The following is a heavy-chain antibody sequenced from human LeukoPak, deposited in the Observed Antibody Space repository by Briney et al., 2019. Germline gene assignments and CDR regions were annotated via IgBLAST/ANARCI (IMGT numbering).Heavy chain of an antibody. Sequence: GGSLRLSCAGSGFIFSDVWMSWVRQAPGKGLEWVARINTKAEGGTIDYAAPVKGRFIISRDDSEKRLDLQMSSLKSEDTGVYYCTTDLDYWGQGTLVTVS. V-gene: IGHV3-15*01. CDR3: TTDLDY. J-gene: IGHJ4*02. CDR2: INTKAEGGTI. CDR1: GFIFSDVW.